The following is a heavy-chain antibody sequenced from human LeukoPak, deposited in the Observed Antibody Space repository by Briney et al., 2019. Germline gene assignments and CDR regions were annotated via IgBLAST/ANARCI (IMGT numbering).Heavy chain of an antibody. Sequence: SETLSLTCTVSGGSITSSNYYWGWLRQPPGKGLEWVGSFYYSGSTNYNPSLKSRVTISVDTSKNQFSLKLSSVTAADTAVYYCVYYYGSVSVEYWGQGTLVTVSS. CDR1: GGSITSSNYY. D-gene: IGHD3-10*01. J-gene: IGHJ4*02. V-gene: IGHV4-39*01. CDR2: FYYSGST. CDR3: VYYYGSVSVEY.